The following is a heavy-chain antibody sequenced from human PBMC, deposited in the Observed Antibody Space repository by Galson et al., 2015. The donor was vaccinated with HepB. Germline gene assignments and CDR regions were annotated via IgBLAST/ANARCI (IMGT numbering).Heavy chain of an antibody. Sequence: SVKVSCKASGGTFSSYTISWVRQAPGQGLEWMGRIIPILGIANYAQKFQGRVTITADKSTSTAYMELSSLRSEDTAVYYCASSSSVWYQLLWEARCYYYGMDVWGQGTTVTVSS. V-gene: IGHV1-69*02. D-gene: IGHD2-2*01. CDR2: IIPILGIA. CDR1: GGTFSSYT. CDR3: ASSSSVWYQLLWEARCYYYGMDV. J-gene: IGHJ6*02.